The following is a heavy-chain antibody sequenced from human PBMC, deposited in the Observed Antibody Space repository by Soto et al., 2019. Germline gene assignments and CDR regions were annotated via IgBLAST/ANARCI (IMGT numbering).Heavy chain of an antibody. D-gene: IGHD3-3*01. V-gene: IGHV3-48*03. CDR2: ITRGSNTI. J-gene: IGHJ4*02. CDR1: GFTFSSYE. Sequence: PGGSLRLSCAASGFTFSSYEMIWVRQAPGKGLEWVSYITRGSNTIYYADSVKGRFTISRDNAKNSLYLQMNSLRAEDTAVYYCANVWTDYSGAQYWCQGTLVTVS. CDR3: ANVWTDYSGAQY.